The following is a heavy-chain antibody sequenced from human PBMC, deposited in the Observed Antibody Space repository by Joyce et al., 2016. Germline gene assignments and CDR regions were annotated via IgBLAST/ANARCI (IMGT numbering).Heavy chain of an antibody. V-gene: IGHV4-39*01. Sequence: QLQLQESGPGLVKTSETLFLTCTVSGGSINSRSYYWGWIRQPPGKGLEWIGCINYNGNTYYNPSLESRVTISVDTSKNQFSLTLTSVTAADTAMYYCARHSNYNSWSVETGWFDPWGQGTLVTVSS. J-gene: IGHJ5*02. CDR2: INYNGNT. CDR1: GGSINSRSYY. CDR3: ARHSNYNSWSVETGWFDP. D-gene: IGHD3-3*01.